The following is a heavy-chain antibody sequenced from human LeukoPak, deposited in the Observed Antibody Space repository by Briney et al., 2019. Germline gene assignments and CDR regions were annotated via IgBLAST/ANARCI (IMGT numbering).Heavy chain of an antibody. J-gene: IGHJ4*02. CDR2: IYQSGST. V-gene: IGHV4-4*02. Sequence: SGTLSLTCAVSGGSISSTNWWSWVRPPPGKGLEWIGEIYQSGSTNYNPSLKSRVTISVDKSKNQFSLKLSSVTAADAAVYYCARAGIVGAPSFDYWGQGTLVTVSS. D-gene: IGHD1-26*01. CDR1: GGSISSTNW. CDR3: ARAGIVGAPSFDY.